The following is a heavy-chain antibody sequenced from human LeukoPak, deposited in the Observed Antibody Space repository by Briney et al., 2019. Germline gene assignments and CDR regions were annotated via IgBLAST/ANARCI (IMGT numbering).Heavy chain of an antibody. J-gene: IGHJ4*02. CDR2: IRTTGDT. CDR3: AKDPIPSGYGLFDY. D-gene: IGHD5-12*01. V-gene: IGHV3-13*01. Sequence: GGSLRLSCAVSGFTFNYYDMHWVRQAPGKRLEWVSAIRTTGDTHYPDSVKGRFAMSREDAKNSVHLQMNTLRAGDTAVYYCAKDPIPSGYGLFDYWGQGTLVTVSS. CDR1: GFTFNYYD.